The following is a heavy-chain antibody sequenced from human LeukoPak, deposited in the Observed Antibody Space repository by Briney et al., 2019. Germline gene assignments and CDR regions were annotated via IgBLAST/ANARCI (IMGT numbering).Heavy chain of an antibody. CDR2: INAGNGHT. J-gene: IGHJ4*02. CDR3: ARGIWSATRVDYYLDN. D-gene: IGHD5-24*01. Sequence: ASVKVSCKASGYTFNNHAIHWVRQAPGQRFEWMGWINAGNGHTKYSQNFQGRVTITRDSSANIVYMDVSSLTSEDTAVYYCARGIWSATRVDYYLDNWGRGTLVTVSS. CDR1: GYTFNNHA. V-gene: IGHV1-3*01.